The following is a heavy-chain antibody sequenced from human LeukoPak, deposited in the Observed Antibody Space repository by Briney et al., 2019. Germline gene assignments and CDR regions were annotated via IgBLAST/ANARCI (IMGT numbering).Heavy chain of an antibody. J-gene: IGHJ3*02. D-gene: IGHD3-9*01. V-gene: IGHV3-NL1*01. CDR2: LYSGGGA. Sequence: GGSLRLSCTASGFTFINYAMHWVRQAPGKGLEWVSVLYSGGGAYYADSVKDRFTISRDYSQNTLLLQMNSLRAEDTALYYCARGKTSDDIIEDAFDIWGQGTMVAVSS. CDR1: GFTFINYA. CDR3: ARGKTSDDIIEDAFDI.